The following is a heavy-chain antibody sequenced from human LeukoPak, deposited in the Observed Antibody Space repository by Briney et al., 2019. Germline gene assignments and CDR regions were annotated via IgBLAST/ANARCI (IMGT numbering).Heavy chain of an antibody. V-gene: IGHV1-8*01. J-gene: IGHJ4*02. CDR1: GYTFTSYD. D-gene: IGHD3-10*01. CDR2: MNPNSGNT. Sequence: ASVKVSCKASGYTFTSYDINWVRQATGQGLEWMGWMNPNSGNTGYAQKFQGRVTMTRNTSISTAYMELSSLRSEDTAVYYCARGKRFGDYSVTAGNFDYWGQGTLVTVSS. CDR3: ARGKRFGDYSVTAGNFDY.